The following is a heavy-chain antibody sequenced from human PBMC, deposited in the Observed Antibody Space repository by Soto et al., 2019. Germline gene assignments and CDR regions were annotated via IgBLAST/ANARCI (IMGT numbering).Heavy chain of an antibody. Sequence: QVPLVQSGAEVKKPGASVKLSCKASGYTFTSYGISWVLQAAGQGLEWMGWISAYNGNTNYAQKLQGRVTMTTDTTTSTTYIEPRSLRSVDTAVYYCARTRRYCSGGSSSSFDYWGQGTLVTVSS. CDR2: ISAYNGNT. CDR1: GYTFTSYG. V-gene: IGHV1-18*01. D-gene: IGHD2-15*01. J-gene: IGHJ4*02. CDR3: ARTRRYCSGGSSSSFDY.